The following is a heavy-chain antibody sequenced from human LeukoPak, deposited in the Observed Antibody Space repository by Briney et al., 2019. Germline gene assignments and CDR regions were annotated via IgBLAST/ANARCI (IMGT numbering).Heavy chain of an antibody. D-gene: IGHD3-22*01. J-gene: IGHJ4*02. V-gene: IGHV3-23*01. Sequence: GGSLRLSCAASGFTFSSYAMSWVRQAPGKGLEWVSAISGSGGSTYYADSVKGRFTISRDNSKNTLYLQMNSLRAEDTAVYYCAKPIISYYYDSSGLVDWGQGTLVTVSS. CDR1: GFTFSSYA. CDR2: ISGSGGST. CDR3: AKPIISYYYDSSGLVD.